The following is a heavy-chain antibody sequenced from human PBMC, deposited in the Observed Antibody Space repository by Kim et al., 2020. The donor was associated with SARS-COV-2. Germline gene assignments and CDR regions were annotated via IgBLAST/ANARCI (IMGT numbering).Heavy chain of an antibody. Sequence: YADSVKGRFTISRDNSKNTLYLQMNSLRAEDTAVYYCAKGSPDYGDAFDIWGQGTMVTVSS. D-gene: IGHD4-17*01. CDR3: AKGSPDYGDAFDI. J-gene: IGHJ3*02. V-gene: IGHV3-30*02.